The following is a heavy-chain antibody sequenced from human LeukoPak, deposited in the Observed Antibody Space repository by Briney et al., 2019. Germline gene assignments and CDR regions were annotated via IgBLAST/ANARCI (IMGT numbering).Heavy chain of an antibody. V-gene: IGHV3-74*01. J-gene: IGHJ5*02. CDR2: INTGGSST. D-gene: IGHD6-19*01. CDR1: GFTFNNYW. Sequence: PGGSLRLSCTASGFTFNNYWMHWVRQAPGKGPVWVSRINTGGSSTSYADSVKGRFTISRDNAKNTLYLQMNSLRAEDTAVYYCARALAVTGTGGFDPWGQGTLVTVSS. CDR3: ARALAVTGTGGFDP.